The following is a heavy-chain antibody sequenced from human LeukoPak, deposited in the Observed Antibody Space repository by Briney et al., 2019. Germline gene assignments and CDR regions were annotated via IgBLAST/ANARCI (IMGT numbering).Heavy chain of an antibody. J-gene: IGHJ6*01. V-gene: IGHV3-7*03. CDR2: INHNGNVN. CDR1: GFTFSSYW. Sequence: GWSLRLSCAASGFTFSSYWMNWARQAPGTGLEWVASINHNGNVNYYVDSVKGRFTISRDNAKNSLYLQMSNLRAEDTAVYFCARGGGLDVWGQGATVTVPS. CDR3: ARGGGLDV. D-gene: IGHD3-16*01.